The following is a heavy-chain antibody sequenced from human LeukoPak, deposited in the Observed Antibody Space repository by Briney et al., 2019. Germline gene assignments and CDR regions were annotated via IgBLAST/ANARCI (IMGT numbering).Heavy chain of an antibody. CDR2: INPNSGGT. D-gene: IGHD3-10*01. CDR3: ARERINTYYYGSGIMTTKSGDNFDY. V-gene: IGHV1-2*04. CDR1: GYTFTGYY. J-gene: IGHJ4*02. Sequence: ASVKVSCKASGYTFTGYYMHWVRQAPGQGLEWMGWINPNSGGTNYAQKFQGWVTMTRDTSISTAYMELSRLRSDDTAVYYCARERINTYYYGSGIMTTKSGDNFDYWGQGTLVTVS.